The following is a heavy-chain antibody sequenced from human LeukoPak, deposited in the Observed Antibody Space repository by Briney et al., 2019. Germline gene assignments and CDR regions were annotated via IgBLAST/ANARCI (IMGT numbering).Heavy chain of an antibody. CDR2: ITFSSSHI. CDR3: ARGPQFSGPGWLDP. V-gene: IGHV3-21*01. Sequence: PGGSLRLSCGASGFTFSGYVMTWVRQAPGKGLECVSSITFSSSHIYYADSVKGRFTISRDNTKDSLYLQMNSLRAEDTAIYYCARGPQFSGPGWLDPWGQGTLVTVSS. D-gene: IGHD3-10*01. J-gene: IGHJ5*02. CDR1: GFTFSGYV.